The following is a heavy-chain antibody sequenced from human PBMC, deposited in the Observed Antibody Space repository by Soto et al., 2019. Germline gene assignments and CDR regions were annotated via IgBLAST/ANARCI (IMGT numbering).Heavy chain of an antibody. J-gene: IGHJ6*03. CDR2: IYSGGST. CDR1: GFTVSSNY. D-gene: IGHD2-15*01. Sequence: PGGSLRLSCAASGFTVSSNYMSWVRQAPGKGLEWVSVIYSGGSTYYADSVKGRFTISRHNSKNTLYLQMNSLRAEDTAVYYCARGGGGTSLYYYYYMDVWGKGTTVTVSS. V-gene: IGHV3-53*04. CDR3: ARGGGGTSLYYYYYMDV.